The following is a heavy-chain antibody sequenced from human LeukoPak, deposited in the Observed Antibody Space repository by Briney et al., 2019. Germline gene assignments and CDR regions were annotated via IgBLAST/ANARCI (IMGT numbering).Heavy chain of an antibody. CDR2: MNPNSGNT. V-gene: IGHV1-8*03. Sequence: ASVKVSCKASGYTLTSYDINWVRQATGQGLEWMGWMNPNSGNTGYAQKFQGRVTITRNTSISTAYMELSSLRSEDTAVYYCATAGAAAGTEYYFDYWGQGTLVTVSS. J-gene: IGHJ4*02. CDR1: GYTLTSYD. D-gene: IGHD6-13*01. CDR3: ATAGAAAGTEYYFDY.